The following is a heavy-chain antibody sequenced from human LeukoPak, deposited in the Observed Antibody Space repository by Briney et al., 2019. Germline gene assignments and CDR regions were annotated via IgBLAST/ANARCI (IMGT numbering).Heavy chain of an antibody. J-gene: IGHJ6*03. D-gene: IGHD4-11*01. CDR3: ARDDDYSKYYYYYMDV. CDR2: ISYEGSNK. Sequence: PGRSLRLSCAASGFTFSSYAMHWVRQAPGKGLEWVAVISYEGSNKYYADSVKGRFTISRDNSKNTLYLQMNSLRAEDTAVYYCARDDDYSKYYYYYMDVWGKGTTVTVSS. V-gene: IGHV3-30*01. CDR1: GFTFSSYA.